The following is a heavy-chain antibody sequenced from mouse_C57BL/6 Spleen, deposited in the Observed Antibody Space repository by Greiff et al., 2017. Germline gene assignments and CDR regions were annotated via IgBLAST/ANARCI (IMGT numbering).Heavy chain of an antibody. Sequence: EVQLVESGGGLVQPGGSLKLSCAASGFTFSDYGMAWVRQAPRKGPEWVAFISNLAYSIYYADTVTGRFTISRENAKNTLYLEMSSLRSEDTAMYYCARHPYGDDEGYFDVWGTGTTVTVSS. J-gene: IGHJ1*03. CDR1: GFTFSDYG. V-gene: IGHV5-15*01. D-gene: IGHD2-2*01. CDR2: ISNLAYSI. CDR3: ARHPYGDDEGYFDV.